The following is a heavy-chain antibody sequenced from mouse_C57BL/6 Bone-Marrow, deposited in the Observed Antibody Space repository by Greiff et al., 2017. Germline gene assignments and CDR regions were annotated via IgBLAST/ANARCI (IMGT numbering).Heavy chain of an antibody. V-gene: IGHV1-69*01. Sequence: QVQLQQPGAELVMPGASVKLSCKASGYTFTSYWMHWVKQRPGQGLEWIGEIDPSDSYTNYNQKFKGKSTLTVDKSSSPAYMQLSSLTSEDSAVYYCARYYYGSSFWFAYWGQGTLVTVSA. D-gene: IGHD1-1*01. CDR2: IDPSDSYT. J-gene: IGHJ3*01. CDR1: GYTFTSYW. CDR3: ARYYYGSSFWFAY.